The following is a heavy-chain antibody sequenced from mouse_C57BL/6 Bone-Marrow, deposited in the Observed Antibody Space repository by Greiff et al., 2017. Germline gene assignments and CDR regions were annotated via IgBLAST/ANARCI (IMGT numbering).Heavy chain of an antibody. CDR2: IYPGSGST. Sequence: QVQLKQPGAELVKPGASVKMSCKASGYTFTSYWITWVKQRPGQGLEWIGDIYPGSGSTNYNEKFKSKATLTVDTSSSTAYMQLSSLTSEDSAVYYCARRYGNYVYFDYWGQGTTLTVSS. V-gene: IGHV1-55*01. J-gene: IGHJ2*01. D-gene: IGHD2-10*02. CDR3: ARRYGNYVYFDY. CDR1: GYTFTSYW.